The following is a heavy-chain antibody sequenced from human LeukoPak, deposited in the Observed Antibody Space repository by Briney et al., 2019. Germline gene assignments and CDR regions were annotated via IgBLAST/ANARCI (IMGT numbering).Heavy chain of an antibody. CDR3: GKGGGVLLLLV. V-gene: IGHV3-9*01. Sequence: GGSLRLSCAVSGFTFDDYAMHWVRQVPGKGLEWVSGINWNSDSIGYADSVKGRFTTSRDNAKNSRYLQMNSLRAEDTAAYYWGKGGGVLLLLVWGKGTTVTVSS. J-gene: IGHJ6*04. D-gene: IGHD1-26*01. CDR1: GFTFDDYA. CDR2: INWNSDSI.